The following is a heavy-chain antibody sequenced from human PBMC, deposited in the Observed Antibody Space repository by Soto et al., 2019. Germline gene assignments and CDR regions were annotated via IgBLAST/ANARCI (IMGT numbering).Heavy chain of an antibody. CDR3: SRVGCSNSKCYTRGMDV. D-gene: IGHD2-2*01. Sequence: SETLSFTSTVSVGSIRGSYWGWVRQPAGKGLEWVGRIYSDGTTNYSPSLKSRVTMSLDTSKDQFSLHLNSVTAADTAVYYCSRVGCSNSKCYTRGMDVWGQGTTVTVSS. CDR2: IYSDGTT. J-gene: IGHJ6*02. V-gene: IGHV4-4*07. CDR1: VGSIRGSY.